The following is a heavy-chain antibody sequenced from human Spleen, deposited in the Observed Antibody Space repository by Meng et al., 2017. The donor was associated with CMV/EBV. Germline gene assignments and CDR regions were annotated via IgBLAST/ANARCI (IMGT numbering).Heavy chain of an antibody. Sequence: GESLKISCAASGFTFDDYGMSWVRQAPGKGLEWVSGINWNGGSTGYVDSVKGRFTISRDNAKNSLYLQMNSLSAEDTALYYCARGRSGYCSSTSCQRQPDYWGQGTLVTVSS. CDR1: GFTFDDYG. V-gene: IGHV3-20*04. J-gene: IGHJ4*02. CDR3: ARGRSGYCSSTSCQRQPDY. CDR2: INWNGGST. D-gene: IGHD2-2*01.